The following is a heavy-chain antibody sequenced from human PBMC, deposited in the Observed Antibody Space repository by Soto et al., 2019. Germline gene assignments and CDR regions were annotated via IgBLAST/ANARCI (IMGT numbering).Heavy chain of an antibody. CDR1: GGSISSYY. CDR3: ASRYGTSMAV. Sequence: QMQLQESGPGLVKPSETLSLTCTVSGGSISSYYWSWIRQPPGKGLQWIGYIYYSGSTNYTPSLKSRLTRSVDTSKDQLSLKLSAVTAADTAVYYCASRYGTSMAVCCQRTTVTVSS. J-gene: IGHJ6*02. V-gene: IGHV4-59*01. CDR2: IYYSGST. D-gene: IGHD5-18*01.